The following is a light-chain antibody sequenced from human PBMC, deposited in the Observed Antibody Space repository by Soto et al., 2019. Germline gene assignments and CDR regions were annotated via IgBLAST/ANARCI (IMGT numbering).Light chain of an antibody. J-gene: IGKJ5*01. CDR2: WAS. CDR1: QSILYSSNNKNC. V-gene: IGKV4-1*01. CDR3: HQYFSPPFT. Sequence: DIVMTQSPDSLAVSLGERATINCKSSQSILYSSNNKNCLAWYQQKPGQPPKLLIYWASTRESGVPDRVSGSGSGTDFTLTITSLQAEDVAVYYCHQYFSPPFTFGQGTRLEIK.